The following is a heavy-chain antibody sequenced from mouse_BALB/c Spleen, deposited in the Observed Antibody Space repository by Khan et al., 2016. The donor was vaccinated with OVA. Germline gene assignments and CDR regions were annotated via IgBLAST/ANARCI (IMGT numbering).Heavy chain of an antibody. V-gene: IGHV3-6*02. CDR3: ARYYYGTSWYFDY. Sequence: VQLKESGPGLVKPSQSLSLTCSVTGYSITSGYYWNWIRQFPGNKLEWMDYIRYDGSNNYNPSLKNRISITRDTSKNQFFLKLNSVTTEDTATYYCARYYYGTSWYFDYWGAGTTVTVSS. D-gene: IGHD1-1*01. J-gene: IGHJ1*01. CDR2: IRYDGSN. CDR1: GYSITSGYY.